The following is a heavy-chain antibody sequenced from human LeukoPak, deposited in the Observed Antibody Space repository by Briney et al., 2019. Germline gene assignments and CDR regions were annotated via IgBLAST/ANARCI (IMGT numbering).Heavy chain of an antibody. Sequence: PGGSLRLSCTASGFTFGDYAMSWFRQAPGKGLEWVGFIRSEAYGGTTEYAASVKGRFTISRDDSKNITYLQINSLKTEDTAVXXXXRYSFWSGHFFDYWGQGTLVTVSS. CDR3: XRYSFWSGHFFDY. V-gene: IGHV3-49*03. D-gene: IGHD3-3*01. CDR2: IRSEAYGGTT. CDR1: GFTFGDYA. J-gene: IGHJ4*02.